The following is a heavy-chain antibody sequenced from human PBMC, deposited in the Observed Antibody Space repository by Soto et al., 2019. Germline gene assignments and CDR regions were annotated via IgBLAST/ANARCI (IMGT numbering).Heavy chain of an antibody. Sequence: LGESLKISCKGSGYSFTSYWIGWVRQMPGKGLEWMGIIYPGDSDTRYSPSFQGQVTISADKSISTAYLQWSSLKASDTAMYYCARGGHCSGGSCYLPVYYYYYGMDVWGQGTTVTVSS. D-gene: IGHD2-15*01. V-gene: IGHV5-51*01. J-gene: IGHJ6*02. CDR1: GYSFTSYW. CDR2: IYPGDSDT. CDR3: ARGGHCSGGSCYLPVYYYYYGMDV.